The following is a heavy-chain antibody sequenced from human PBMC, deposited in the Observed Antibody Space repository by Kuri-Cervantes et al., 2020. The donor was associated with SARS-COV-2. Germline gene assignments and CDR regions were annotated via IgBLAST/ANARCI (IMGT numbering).Heavy chain of an antibody. V-gene: IGHV1-18*04. D-gene: IGHD1-26*01. CDR2: ISVWNRNT. J-gene: IGHJ4*02. CDR3: ARGYYSHFDY. CDR1: GYTFITYG. Sequence: ASVKVSCKASGYTFITYGISWVRQAPGQGLEWLGWISVWNRNTDYAQKVQGRVTMTTDTSTSTAYMGLRSLRSDDTAVYFCARGYYSHFDYWGQGTLVTVSS.